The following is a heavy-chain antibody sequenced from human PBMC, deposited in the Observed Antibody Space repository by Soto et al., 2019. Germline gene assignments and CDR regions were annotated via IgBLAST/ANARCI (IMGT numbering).Heavy chain of an antibody. V-gene: IGHV3-23*01. CDR2: ISGSGGST. CDR3: AKLSLWGSSGLRYYYYGMDV. CDR1: GFTFSSYA. Sequence: GGSLRLSCAASGFTFSSYAMSWVRQAPGKGLEWVSAISGSGGSTYYADSVKGRFTISRDNSKNTLYLQMNSLRAEDTAVYYCAKLSLWGSSGLRYYYYGMDVWGQGTTVTVSS. D-gene: IGHD6-19*01. J-gene: IGHJ6*02.